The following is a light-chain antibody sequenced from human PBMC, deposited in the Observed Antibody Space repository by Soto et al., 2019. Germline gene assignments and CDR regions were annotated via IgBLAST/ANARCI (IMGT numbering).Light chain of an antibody. Sequence: QCALTQPASVSGSPGQSITISCTGTSSDVGGYNYVSWYQQHPGKAPKLMIYDVSNRPSGVSNRFSGSKSGNTASLTISGLQAEDEADYYCSSYTSSRTLSVFGTGTKLTVL. CDR2: DVS. V-gene: IGLV2-14*01. J-gene: IGLJ1*01. CDR3: SSYTSSRTLSV. CDR1: SSDVGGYNY.